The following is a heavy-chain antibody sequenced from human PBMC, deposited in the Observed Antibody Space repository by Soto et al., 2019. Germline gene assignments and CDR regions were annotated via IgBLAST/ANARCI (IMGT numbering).Heavy chain of an antibody. J-gene: IGHJ4*02. Sequence: QVQLVESGGGVVQPGRSLRLSCAASGFTFSSYGMHWVRQAPGKGLEWVAVIWYDGSNKYYADSVKGRFTISRDNSKNTLYLQMNSLRAEDTAAYYCARGSLWWFPRSGLDYWGQGTLVTVSS. V-gene: IGHV3-33*01. CDR2: IWYDGSNK. CDR3: ARGSLWWFPRSGLDY. CDR1: GFTFSSYG. D-gene: IGHD2-21*01.